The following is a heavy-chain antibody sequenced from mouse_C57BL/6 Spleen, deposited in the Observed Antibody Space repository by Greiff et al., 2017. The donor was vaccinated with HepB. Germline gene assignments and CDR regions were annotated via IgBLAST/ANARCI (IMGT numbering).Heavy chain of an antibody. CDR1: GFTFSSYG. D-gene: IGHD1-1*01. CDR3: ARHGPITTVVATPYFDY. Sequence: EVKLMESGGDLVKPGGSLKLSCAASGFTFSSYGMSWVRQTPDKRLEWVATISSGGSYTYYPDSVKGRFTISRDNAKNTLYLQMSSLKSEDTAMYYCARHGPITTVVATPYFDYWSQGTTLTVSS. V-gene: IGHV5-6*01. J-gene: IGHJ2*01. CDR2: ISSGGSYT.